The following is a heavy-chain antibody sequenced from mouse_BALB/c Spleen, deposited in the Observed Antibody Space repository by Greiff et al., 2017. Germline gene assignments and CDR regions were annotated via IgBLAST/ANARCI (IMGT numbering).Heavy chain of an antibody. CDR1: GYNFTSYW. CDR3: ARGGSSFAY. D-gene: IGHD1-1*01. Sequence: QVQLQQPGAELVKPGTSVKLSCKASGYNFTSYWINWVKLRPGQGLEWIGDIYPGSGSTNYNEKFKSKATLTVDTSSSTAYMQLSSLASEDSALYYCARGGSSFAYWGQGTLVTVSA. CDR2: IYPGSGST. V-gene: IGHV1-55*01. J-gene: IGHJ3*01.